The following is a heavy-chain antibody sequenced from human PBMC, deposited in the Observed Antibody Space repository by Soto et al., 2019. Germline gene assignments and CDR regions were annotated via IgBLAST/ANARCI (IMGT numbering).Heavy chain of an antibody. J-gene: IGHJ5*02. D-gene: IGHD2-2*01. CDR1: GGSISSGGYY. CDR3: ARGIIIVVVPAALENWFDP. Sequence: TSETLSLTCTVSGGSISSGGYYWSWIRQHPGKGLAWIGYIYYSGSTYYNPSLKSRVTISVDTSKNQFSLKLSSVTAADTAVYYCARGIIIVVVPAALENWFDPWGQGTMVTVSS. V-gene: IGHV4-31*03. CDR2: IYYSGST.